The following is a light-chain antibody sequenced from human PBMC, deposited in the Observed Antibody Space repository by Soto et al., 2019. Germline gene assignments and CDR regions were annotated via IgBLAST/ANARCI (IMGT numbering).Light chain of an antibody. CDR3: QQYGSSPLI. CDR1: QSVSSDY. CDR2: RAS. Sequence: EIVLTQSPGTLSLSLGERATLSCRASQSVSSDYVAWYRQKPGQVPTVLIYRASTRATGIPDRFSGSGSGTDFTLTISRVEPEDFAVYYCQQYGSSPLIFGGGTRVEIK. V-gene: IGKV3-20*01. J-gene: IGKJ4*01.